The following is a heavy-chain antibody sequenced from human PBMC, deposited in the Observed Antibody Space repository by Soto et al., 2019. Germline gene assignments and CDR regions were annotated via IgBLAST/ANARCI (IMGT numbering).Heavy chain of an antibody. CDR3: VKGKIRSNSGWGREFEY. CDR2: MSWNPISI. D-gene: IGHD6-19*01. V-gene: IGHV3-9*01. Sequence: EVQLVESGGGLVQPGRSLRLSCAASGFAFDDYAMHWVRQTPGKGLEWVSGMSWNPISIGYAGSVKSRFTISRDNAKKSLYLQMGSLRIEDTALYYCVKGKIRSNSGWGREFEYWGKGVLVTVSS. CDR1: GFAFDDYA. J-gene: IGHJ4*02.